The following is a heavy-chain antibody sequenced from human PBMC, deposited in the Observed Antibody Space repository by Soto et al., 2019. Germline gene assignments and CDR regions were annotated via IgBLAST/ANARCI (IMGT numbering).Heavy chain of an antibody. CDR3: ARTTVQEIPSRTTVHTELYNWFDP. J-gene: IGHJ5*02. Sequence: EASVKVSCKASGYTFTSYGISWVRQAPGQGLEWMGWISAYNGNTNYAQKLQGRVTMTTDTSTSTAYMELRSLRSEDTAVYYCARTTVQEIPSRTTVHTELYNWFDPWGQGTLVTVSS. CDR1: GYTFTSYG. CDR2: ISAYNGNT. V-gene: IGHV1-18*01. D-gene: IGHD4-4*01.